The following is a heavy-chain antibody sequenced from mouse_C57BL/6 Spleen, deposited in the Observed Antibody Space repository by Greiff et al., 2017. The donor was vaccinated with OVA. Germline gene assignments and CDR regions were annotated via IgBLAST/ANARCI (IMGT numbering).Heavy chain of an antibody. Sequence: EVHLVESGGGLVKPGGSLKLSCAASGFTFSSYAMSWVRQTPEKRLEWVATISDGGSYTYYPDNVKGRFTISRDNAKNNLYLQMSHLKSEDTAMYYCAREGYYGSSYGRAWFAYWGQGTLVTVSA. D-gene: IGHD1-1*01. CDR1: GFTFSSYA. CDR2: ISDGGSYT. J-gene: IGHJ3*01. V-gene: IGHV5-4*01. CDR3: AREGYYGSSYGRAWFAY.